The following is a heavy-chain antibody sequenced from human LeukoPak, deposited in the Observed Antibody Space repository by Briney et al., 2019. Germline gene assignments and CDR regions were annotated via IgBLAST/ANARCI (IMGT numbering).Heavy chain of an antibody. D-gene: IGHD4-17*01. V-gene: IGHV4-59*08. CDR3: ARMEAVTTEFDY. CDR2: IYYSGST. CDR1: GDSISSYF. Sequence: SETLSLTCTVSGDSISSYFWTWIRQPPGKGLEWIGYIYYSGSTNYNPSLKSQVTISVDTSKNQFSLKLTSVTAADTPVYYCARMEAVTTEFDYWGQGTLVTVSS. J-gene: IGHJ4*02.